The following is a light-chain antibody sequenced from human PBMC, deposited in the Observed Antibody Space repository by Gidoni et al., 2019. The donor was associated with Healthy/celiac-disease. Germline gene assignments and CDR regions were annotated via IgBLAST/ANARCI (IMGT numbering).Light chain of an antibody. CDR3: QQYGSSPFT. Sequence: EIGLTQSQGTLSLSPGERATLSCRASQSVSSSYLAWYQQKPGQAPRLLIYGASSRATGIPDRFSGSGSGTDFTLTISRLEPEDFAVYYCQQYGSSPFTFGGGTKVEIK. CDR1: QSVSSSY. J-gene: IGKJ4*01. V-gene: IGKV3-20*01. CDR2: GAS.